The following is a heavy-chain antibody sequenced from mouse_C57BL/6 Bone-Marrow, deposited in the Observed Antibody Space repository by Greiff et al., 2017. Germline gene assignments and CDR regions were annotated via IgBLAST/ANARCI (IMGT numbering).Heavy chain of an antibody. CDR2: IRNKANNHAT. V-gene: IGHV6-6*01. Sequence: EVKLMESGGGLVQPGGSMKLSCAASGFTFSDAWMDWVRQSPEKGLEWVAEIRNKANNHATYYAESVKGRFTISRDDSKSSVYLQMNSLRAEDTGIYYCTRPSITTKGYYVDYWGQGTTLTVSS. CDR1: GFTFSDAW. D-gene: IGHD1-1*01. J-gene: IGHJ2*01. CDR3: TRPSITTKGYYVDY.